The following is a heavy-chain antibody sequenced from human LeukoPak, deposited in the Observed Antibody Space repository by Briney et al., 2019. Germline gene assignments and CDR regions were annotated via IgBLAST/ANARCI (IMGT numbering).Heavy chain of an antibody. V-gene: IGHV3-30-3*01. CDR3: ARDRYYYGSGSFFDY. D-gene: IGHD3-10*01. Sequence: SGGSLRLSCAASGFTFSSYAMHWVRQAPGKGLEWVAVISYDGSNKYYADSVKGRFTISRDNSKNTLYLQMNSLRAEDTAVYYCARDRYYYGSGSFFDYWGQGTLVTVSS. J-gene: IGHJ4*02. CDR1: GFTFSSYA. CDR2: ISYDGSNK.